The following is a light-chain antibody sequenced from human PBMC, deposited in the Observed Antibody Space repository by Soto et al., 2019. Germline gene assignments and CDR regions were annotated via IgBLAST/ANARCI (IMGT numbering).Light chain of an antibody. J-gene: IGKJ3*01. Sequence: EIVMTQSPATLSVSPGERATLSCRASQSVSSNLAWYQQKPGQAPRLLIYGASTRATGAPARFSGSGSGTEFTLTISSLQSEDFVVYYCQHYNSWPFTFGPGTKVDIK. CDR2: GAS. CDR1: QSVSSN. CDR3: QHYNSWPFT. V-gene: IGKV3-15*01.